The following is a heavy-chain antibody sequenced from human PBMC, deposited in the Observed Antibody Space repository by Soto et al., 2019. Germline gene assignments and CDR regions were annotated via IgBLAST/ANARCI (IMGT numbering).Heavy chain of an antibody. D-gene: IGHD1-1*01. CDR3: AKDGIRRNGLNDAFDL. J-gene: IGHJ3*01. Sequence: PGGSLRLSCAASGFTFSEFAMRWVRQAPGKGLECVSAIGGYGTDTYYADSVKGRFTVSRDNSANTLYLQMNNLRAEDTAVYYCAKDGIRRNGLNDAFDLWGQGTMVTV. CDR2: IGGYGTDT. V-gene: IGHV3-23*01. CDR1: GFTFSEFA.